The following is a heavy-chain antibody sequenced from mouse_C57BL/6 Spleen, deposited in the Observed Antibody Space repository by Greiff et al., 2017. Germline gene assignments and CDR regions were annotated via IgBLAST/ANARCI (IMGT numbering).Heavy chain of an antibody. CDR2: IDPSDSYT. CDR3: ARRKPSYYAMDY. J-gene: IGHJ4*01. V-gene: IGHV1-69*01. CDR1: GYTFTSYW. Sequence: QVQLQQPGAELVMPGASVKLSCKASGYTFTSYWMHWVKQRPGQGLEWIGEIDPSDSYTNYNQKFKGKSTLTVDKSSSTAYMQLSSLTSEDSAVYYCARRKPSYYAMDYWGQGTSVTVSS.